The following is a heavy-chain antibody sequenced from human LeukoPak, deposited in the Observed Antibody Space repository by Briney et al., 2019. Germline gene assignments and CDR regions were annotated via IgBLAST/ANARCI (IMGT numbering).Heavy chain of an antibody. CDR1: GLTFRSYA. CDR3: ASSLGGYLLYFDY. Sequence: GGSQRLSCAASGLTFRSYAMQWVRQAPGKGLEWVAVISYDGSNKYYADSVKGRFTISRDNSKNTLYLQMNSLRAEDTAVYYCASSLGGYLLYFDYWGQGTLVTVSS. V-gene: IGHV3-30*04. J-gene: IGHJ4*02. CDR2: ISYDGSNK. D-gene: IGHD5-12*01.